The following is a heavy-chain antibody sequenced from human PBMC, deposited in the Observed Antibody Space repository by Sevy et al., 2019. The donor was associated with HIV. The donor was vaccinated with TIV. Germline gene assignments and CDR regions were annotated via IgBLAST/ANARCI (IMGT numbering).Heavy chain of an antibody. CDR2: IGVNSGKT. CDR3: ARDGSVMVIDHALDI. CDR1: GYTFTSYG. D-gene: IGHD2-21*01. J-gene: IGHJ3*02. Sequence: ASVKVSCKASGYTFTSYGISWVRQAPGQGLEWMGWIGVNSGKTNYAQKLQGRVTMTTDTSTNTAYMELRSLRSDDTAGYYCARDGSVMVIDHALDIWGQGTMVTVSS. V-gene: IGHV1-18*01.